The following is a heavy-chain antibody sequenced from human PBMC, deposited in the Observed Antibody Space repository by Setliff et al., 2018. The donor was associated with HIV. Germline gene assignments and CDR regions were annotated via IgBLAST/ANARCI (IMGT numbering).Heavy chain of an antibody. CDR3: ARTEDYSFGDAPFDY. V-gene: IGHV4-39*07. Sequence: PSETLSLTCTVSGGSISSSSYYWGWIRQPPGKGLEWIGSIYYSGSTNYNPSLKSRVTISVDTSKNQFSLKLSSVTAADTAVYYCARTEDYSFGDAPFDYWGHGTLVTVSS. D-gene: IGHD5-18*01. J-gene: IGHJ4*01. CDR1: GGSISSSSYY. CDR2: IYYSGST.